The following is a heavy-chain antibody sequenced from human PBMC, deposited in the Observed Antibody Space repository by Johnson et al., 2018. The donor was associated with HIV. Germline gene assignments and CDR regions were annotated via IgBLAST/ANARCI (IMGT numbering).Heavy chain of an antibody. CDR3: ASSSPRDAFDI. J-gene: IGHJ3*02. CDR2: IYSGGST. CDR1: GFTFSSYD. V-gene: IGHV3-66*01. Sequence: VPLVESGGGLVQRGGSLRFSCAASGFTFSSYDMHWVRQATGKGLEWVSVIYSGGSTYYADSVKGRFTISRDNSKNTLYLQMNSLRAEDTAVYYCASSSPRDAFDIWGQGTMVTVSS.